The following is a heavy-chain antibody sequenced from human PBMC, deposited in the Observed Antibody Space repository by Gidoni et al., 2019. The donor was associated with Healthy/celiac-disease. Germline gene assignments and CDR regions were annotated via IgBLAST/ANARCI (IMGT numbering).Heavy chain of an antibody. CDR1: GFTFSSYA. J-gene: IGHJ3*02. V-gene: IGHV3-23*01. CDR3: ANDQLHHLGDAFDI. CDR2: ISGSGGST. D-gene: IGHD1-1*01. Sequence: EVQLLESGGGLVQPGGSLRLSCAASGFTFSSYAMSWVRQAPGTGLGGVSAISGSGGSTYYADSVKGRFTISRDNSKNTLYLQMNSLRAEDTAVYYCANDQLHHLGDAFDIWGQGTMVTVSS.